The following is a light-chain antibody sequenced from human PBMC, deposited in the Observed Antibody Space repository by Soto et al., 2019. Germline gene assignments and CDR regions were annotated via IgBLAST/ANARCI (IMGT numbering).Light chain of an antibody. Sequence: VVLTQSPGTLSLSPGERATLSCRARQSVSSTYLAWYQQKPGQAPRLLIYGASSRATGIPDRFSGSESGKDFTLTISRLEPEAVAVYYCQQYGSSPLVTFGQGTRLEIK. CDR3: QQYGSSPLVT. CDR2: GAS. J-gene: IGKJ5*01. V-gene: IGKV3-20*01. CDR1: QSVSSTY.